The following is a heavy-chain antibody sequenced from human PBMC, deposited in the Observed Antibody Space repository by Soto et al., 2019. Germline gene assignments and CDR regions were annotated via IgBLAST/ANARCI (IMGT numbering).Heavy chain of an antibody. CDR1: GFTFSSYS. V-gene: IGHV3-21*01. CDR3: ARVGSSYWFDP. J-gene: IGHJ5*02. D-gene: IGHD2-15*01. CDR2: ISSSSSYI. Sequence: VGSLRPSCAASGFTFSSYSMNWVRQAPGKGLEWVSSISSSSSYIYYADSVKGRFTISRDNAKNSLYLQMNSLRAEDTAVYYCARVGSSYWFDPWGQGTLVTVSS.